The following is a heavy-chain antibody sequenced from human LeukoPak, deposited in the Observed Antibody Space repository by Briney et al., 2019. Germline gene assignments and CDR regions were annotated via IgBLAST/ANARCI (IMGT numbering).Heavy chain of an antibody. V-gene: IGHV4-34*01. Sequence: SETLSLTCAVYGGSFSGYYWSWIRQPSGKGLEWIGEINHSGSTNYNPSLKSRVTISVDTSKNQFSLKLSSVTAADTAVYYCARGALYFDYWGQGTLVTVSS. CDR1: GGSFSGYY. J-gene: IGHJ4*02. CDR3: ARGALYFDY. CDR2: INHSGST.